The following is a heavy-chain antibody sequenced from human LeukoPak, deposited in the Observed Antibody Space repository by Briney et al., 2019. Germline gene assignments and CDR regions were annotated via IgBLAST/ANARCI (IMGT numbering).Heavy chain of an antibody. CDR1: GFTFCSYA. Sequence: GGSLRLSCAASGFTFCSYAMNWVRQAPGKGLEWVSGISNSGGSTYYADSVKGRFTISRDNSKNTLYLQMNSLRAEDTAVYYCAKETSSSFDYWGQGTLVTVSS. J-gene: IGHJ4*02. V-gene: IGHV3-23*01. CDR2: ISNSGGST. D-gene: IGHD6-6*01. CDR3: AKETSSSFDY.